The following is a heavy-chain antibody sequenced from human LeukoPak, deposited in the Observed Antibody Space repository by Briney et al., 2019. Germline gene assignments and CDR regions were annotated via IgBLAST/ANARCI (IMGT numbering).Heavy chain of an antibody. CDR3: ARGPNYDYVWGSYRYGYYFDY. Sequence: SETLSLTCTVSGGSISSGGYYWSWIRQPPGKGLEWIGYIYHSGSTYYNPSLKSRVTISVDRSKNQFSLKLSSVTAADTAVYYCARGPNYDYVWGSYRYGYYFDYWGQGTLVTVSS. D-gene: IGHD3-16*02. CDR1: GGSISSGGYY. V-gene: IGHV4-30-2*01. J-gene: IGHJ4*02. CDR2: IYHSGST.